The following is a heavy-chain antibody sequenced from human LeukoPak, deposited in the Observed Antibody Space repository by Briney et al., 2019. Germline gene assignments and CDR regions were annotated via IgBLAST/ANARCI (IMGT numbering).Heavy chain of an antibody. CDR1: GGSISSRPYC. Sequence: PSETLSLTCTVSGGSISSRPYCWGWIRQPPGKGLEWLGSFFYSGSTNYKPSLKSRVTISVDTSKNQFSLKLSSVTAADTAVYYCARLYGGAAWQWLVYNWFDPWGQGTLVTVSS. J-gene: IGHJ5*02. D-gene: IGHD6-19*01. V-gene: IGHV4-39*07. CDR3: ARLYGGAAWQWLVYNWFDP. CDR2: FFYSGST.